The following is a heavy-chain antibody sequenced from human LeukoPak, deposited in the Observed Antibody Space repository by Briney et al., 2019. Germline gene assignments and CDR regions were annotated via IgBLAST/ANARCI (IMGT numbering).Heavy chain of an antibody. CDR3: ARAKHYGSGYYYYYYMDV. CDR2: IYYSGST. J-gene: IGHJ6*03. D-gene: IGHD3-10*01. V-gene: IGHV4-59*01. CDR1: GVSISSYY. Sequence: SETLSLTCTVSGVSISSYYWSWIRQPPGKGLEWIGYIYYSGSTNYNPSLKSRVTISVDTSKNQFSLKLSSVTAADTAVYYCARAKHYGSGYYYYYYMDVWGKGTTVTVSS.